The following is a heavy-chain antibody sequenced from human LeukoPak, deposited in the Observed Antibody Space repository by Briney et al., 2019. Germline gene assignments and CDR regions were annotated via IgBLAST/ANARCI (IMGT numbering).Heavy chain of an antibody. J-gene: IGHJ4*02. CDR3: ARYGQLLDSNYIT. CDR1: GGTFSSYT. CDR2: IIPILGIA. Sequence: VASVKVSCKASGGTFSSYTISWVRQAPGQGLEWMGRIIPILGIANYAQKFQGRVTITADNSTSTAYMELSSLRSEDTAVYYCARYGQLLDSNYITWGQGTLVTVSS. V-gene: IGHV1-69*02. D-gene: IGHD4-11*01.